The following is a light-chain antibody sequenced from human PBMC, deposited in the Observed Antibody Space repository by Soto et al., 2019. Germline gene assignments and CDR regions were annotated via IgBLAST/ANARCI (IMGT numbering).Light chain of an antibody. CDR2: GTS. V-gene: IGKV3D-15*01. CDR3: QQYGSSPLT. J-gene: IGKJ4*01. CDR1: QNISRS. Sequence: EIVMTQSPVTLSVSPGEIATLSCSASQNISRSLAWYQQKPGQGPSLLIYGTSTRATGIPARFSGSGSGTDFTLTISSLEPEDFAVYYCQQYGSSPLTFGGGTKVDIK.